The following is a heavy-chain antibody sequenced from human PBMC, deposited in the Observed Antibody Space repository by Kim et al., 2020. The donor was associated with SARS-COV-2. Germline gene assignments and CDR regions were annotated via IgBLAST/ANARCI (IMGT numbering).Heavy chain of an antibody. D-gene: IGHD3-3*01. J-gene: IGHJ6*02. V-gene: IGHV3-33*01. Sequence: GGSLRLSCAASGFTFSSYGMHWVRQAPGKGLEWVAVIWYDGSNKYYADSVKGRFTISRDNSKNTLYLQMNSLRAEDMAVYYCARDDTYYDFWSGYLRDRQNYYYYYGMDVWGQGTTVTVSS. CDR3: ARDDTYYDFWSGYLRDRQNYYYYYGMDV. CDR1: GFTFSSYG. CDR2: IWYDGSNK.